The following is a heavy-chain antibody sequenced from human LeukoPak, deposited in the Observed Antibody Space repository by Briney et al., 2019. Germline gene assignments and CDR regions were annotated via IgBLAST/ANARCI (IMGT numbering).Heavy chain of an antibody. D-gene: IGHD3-22*01. V-gene: IGHV3-23*01. J-gene: IGHJ4*02. CDR2: ISGSGDNT. CDR1: GFTFSSYA. Sequence: GGSLRLSCAASGFTFSSYAMSWVRQAPGKGLEWVSGISGSGDNTYYADSVKGRFTISRGNSKNTLYVQVNSLGTEDTAAYYCAKGSYYDSSGSFYFDYWGQGTLVTVSS. CDR3: AKGSYYDSSGSFYFDY.